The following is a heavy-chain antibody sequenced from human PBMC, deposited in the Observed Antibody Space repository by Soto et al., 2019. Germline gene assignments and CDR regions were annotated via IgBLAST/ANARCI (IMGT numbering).Heavy chain of an antibody. D-gene: IGHD3-10*01. Sequence: QVQLVQSGAEVKKPGASVKVSCKASGYTFTSYDINWVRQATGQGLEWMGWMNPNSGNTGYAQKVQGRVTMTRNTSISTAYMELSSLRSEDTAVYYCAREEGGLLWFEELRSYYYGMDVWGQGTTVTVSS. CDR1: GYTFTSYD. V-gene: IGHV1-8*01. CDR2: MNPNSGNT. CDR3: AREEGGLLWFEELRSYYYGMDV. J-gene: IGHJ6*02.